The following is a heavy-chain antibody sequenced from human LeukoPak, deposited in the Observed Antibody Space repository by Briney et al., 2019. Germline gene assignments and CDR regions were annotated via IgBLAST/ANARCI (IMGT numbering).Heavy chain of an antibody. V-gene: IGHV4-59*01. Sequence: SETLSLTCTVSGGSINSYYWSWIRQPPGKGLEWIGYIYYSGSTNYNPSLKSRVTISVDTSKNQFSLKLSSVTAADTAVYYCARDNWNYGSSMDVWGQGTTVTVSS. D-gene: IGHD1-7*01. CDR2: IYYSGST. CDR3: ARDNWNYGSSMDV. CDR1: GGSINSYY. J-gene: IGHJ6*02.